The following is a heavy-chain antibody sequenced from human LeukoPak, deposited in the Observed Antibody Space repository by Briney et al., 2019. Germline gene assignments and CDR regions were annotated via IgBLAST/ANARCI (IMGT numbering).Heavy chain of an antibody. D-gene: IGHD5-24*01. V-gene: IGHV4-59*01. CDR3: ARGAMATTPFFDY. CDR1: GGSISNCYY. Sequence: SETLSLTCPVSGGSISNCYYWTWIRQPPGKGLEWIGYVYYTGSTNFNPSLKSRVTMSLDTSRNQFSLKLTSLTAADTAVYYCARGAMATTPFFDYWGRGTLVTVSS. CDR2: VYYTGST. J-gene: IGHJ4*02.